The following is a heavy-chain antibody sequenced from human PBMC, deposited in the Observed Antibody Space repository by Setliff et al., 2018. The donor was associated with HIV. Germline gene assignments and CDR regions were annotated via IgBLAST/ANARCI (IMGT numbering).Heavy chain of an antibody. D-gene: IGHD4-17*01. Sequence: SETLSLTCTVSGGSITRTPYYWGWIRQPPGKGLEWIGSIHHSGTAYDNPSLKSRVTISVDPSKNQFSLKLSSVTAADAAVYYCARDRRSNGDLDYWGQGTLVTVSS. V-gene: IGHV4-39*07. CDR1: GGSITRTPYY. CDR3: ARDRRSNGDLDY. J-gene: IGHJ4*02. CDR2: IHHSGTA.